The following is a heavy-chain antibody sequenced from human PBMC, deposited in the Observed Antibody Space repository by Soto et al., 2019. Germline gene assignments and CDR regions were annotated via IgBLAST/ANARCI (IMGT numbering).Heavy chain of an antibody. J-gene: IGHJ5*02. V-gene: IGHV1-18*01. CDR1: GYTFTSYG. Sequence: ASVKVSCKASGYTFTSYGISWVRQAPGQGLEWMGWISAYNGNTNYAQKLQGRVTMTTDTSTSTAYMELRSLRSDDTAVYYCASVVMTTDEAWFDPWGQGTLVTVSS. CDR2: ISAYNGNT. CDR3: ASVVMTTDEAWFDP. D-gene: IGHD4-4*01.